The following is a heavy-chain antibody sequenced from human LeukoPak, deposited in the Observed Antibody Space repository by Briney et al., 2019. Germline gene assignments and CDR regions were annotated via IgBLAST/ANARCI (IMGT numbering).Heavy chain of an antibody. D-gene: IGHD3-10*01. J-gene: IGHJ5*02. CDR3: AKLMVRGVISDNWFDP. Sequence: AGGSLRLSCAASGFTFSSYAMSWVRQAPGKGLEWVSAISGSGGSTYYADSVKGRFTISRDNSKNTLYLQMNSLRAEDTAVYYCAKLMVRGVISDNWFDPRGQGTLVTVSS. CDR2: ISGSGGST. CDR1: GFTFSSYA. V-gene: IGHV3-23*01.